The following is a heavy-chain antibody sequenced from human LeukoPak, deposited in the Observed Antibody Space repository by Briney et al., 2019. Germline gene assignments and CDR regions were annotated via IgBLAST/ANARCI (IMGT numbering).Heavy chain of an antibody. V-gene: IGHV3-48*01. J-gene: IGHJ4*02. CDR1: GFTFSSYS. CDR3: ARDPSMIVVVSYYFDY. D-gene: IGHD3-22*01. Sequence: PGGSLRLSCAASGFTFSSYSMNWVRQAPGKGLEWVSYISSSSTIYYADPVKGRFTISRDNAKNSLYLQMNGLRAEDTAVYYCARDPSMIVVVSYYFDYWGQGTLVTVSS. CDR2: ISSSSTI.